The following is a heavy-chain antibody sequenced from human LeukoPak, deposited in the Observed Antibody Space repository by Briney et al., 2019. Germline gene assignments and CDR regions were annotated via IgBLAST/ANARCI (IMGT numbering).Heavy chain of an antibody. CDR2: IYYSGST. V-gene: IGHV4-59*08. Sequence: SETLSLTCTVSGGSMSSYYWSWIRQPPGKGLEWIGYIYYSGSTSYNPSLKSRVTISVDTSKNQFSLKLSSVTAADTAVYFCARYDITSPTYFDHWGQGTLVTVSS. J-gene: IGHJ4*02. D-gene: IGHD3-9*01. CDR1: GGSMSSYY. CDR3: ARYDITSPTYFDH.